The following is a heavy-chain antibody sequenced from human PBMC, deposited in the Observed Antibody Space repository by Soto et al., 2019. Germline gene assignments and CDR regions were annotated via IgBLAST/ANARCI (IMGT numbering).Heavy chain of an antibody. Sequence: QVQLVESGGGVVQPGRSLRLSCAASGFTFSSYGMHWVRQAPGKGLEWVAVISYEGSSKYYADSVKGRFTISRDNSKNTLYLPMNSLRAEDTAVYYCAKDGVIRAFDIWGQGTMVTVSS. V-gene: IGHV3-30*18. CDR2: ISYEGSSK. CDR1: GFTFSSYG. J-gene: IGHJ3*02. CDR3: AKDGVIRAFDI. D-gene: IGHD2-21*01.